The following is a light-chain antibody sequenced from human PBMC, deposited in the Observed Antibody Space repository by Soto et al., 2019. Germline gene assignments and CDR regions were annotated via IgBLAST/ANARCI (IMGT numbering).Light chain of an antibody. CDR2: GGN. CDR3: QSYDMSLNNHV. Sequence: FRTLHTYVSGARGQGFTISCTGSISNIVAPYDVHWYQPLPGTAPKLLIYGGNNRPSGVPDRFSGSRSGTSASLAITGLQADDEADYYCQSYDMSLNNHVCGTGTKVTVL. V-gene: IGLV1-40*01. J-gene: IGLJ1*01. CDR1: ISNIVAPYD.